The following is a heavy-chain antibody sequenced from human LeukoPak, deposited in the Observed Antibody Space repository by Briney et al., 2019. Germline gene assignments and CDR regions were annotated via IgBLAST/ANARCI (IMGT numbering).Heavy chain of an antibody. J-gene: IGHJ2*01. Sequence: SETLSLTCTVSGEFFSSYFWGWIRQPPGKGLEWIANIHYNGDTNYNPSLKSRVTISVSKNQFSLQLSSVTAADTAVYYCARHITGSGSAFDLWGRGTLVTVSS. D-gene: IGHD3-10*01. V-gene: IGHV4-59*08. CDR3: ARHITGSGSAFDL. CDR1: GEFFSSYF. CDR2: IHYNGDT.